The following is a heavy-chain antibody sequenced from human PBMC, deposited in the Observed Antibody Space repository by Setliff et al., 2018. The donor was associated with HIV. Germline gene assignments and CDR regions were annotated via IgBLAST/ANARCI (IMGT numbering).Heavy chain of an antibody. V-gene: IGHV3-23*01. J-gene: IGHJ4*02. CDR3: ARGYCSSTTCLYYFDY. Sequence: GSLRLSCAASGFTFSSYAMSWVRQAPGKGLEWVSAISVSGGNPYYADSVKGRFTISRDNSKNTLYLQMNSLRAEDTAVYYCARGYCSSTTCLYYFDYWGQGTLVTVSS. D-gene: IGHD2-2*01. CDR2: ISVSGGNP. CDR1: GFTFSSYA.